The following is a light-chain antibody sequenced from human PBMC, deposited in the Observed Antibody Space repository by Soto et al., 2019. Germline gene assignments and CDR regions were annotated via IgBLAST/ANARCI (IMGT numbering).Light chain of an antibody. CDR1: QSVSSN. V-gene: IGKV3-15*01. CDR2: GAS. J-gene: IGKJ1*01. Sequence: EIVMTQSPATLSVSPGERATLSCRASQSVSSNLAWYQQKPGQAPRLLIYGASTRATGIPVRFSGSGSGTEFTLTISSLQSEDFAVYYCQQYHNWPPWTFGQGTKVEIK. CDR3: QQYHNWPPWT.